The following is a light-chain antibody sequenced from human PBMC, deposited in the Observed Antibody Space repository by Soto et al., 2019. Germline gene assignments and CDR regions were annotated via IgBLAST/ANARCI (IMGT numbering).Light chain of an antibody. V-gene: IGLV2-23*01. CDR1: SNDVWTYNL. J-gene: IGLJ3*02. CDR2: EAS. CDR3: CSYGRSRNCGVV. Sequence: QSVLTQPASVSGSPGQSITISCTATSNDVWTYNLVSWYQQHPGKAPKLLLFEASKRPLETSVRFSGSKSGNTASLTISGIQADDEGHYYCCSYGRSRNCGVVFGGGTKLNVL.